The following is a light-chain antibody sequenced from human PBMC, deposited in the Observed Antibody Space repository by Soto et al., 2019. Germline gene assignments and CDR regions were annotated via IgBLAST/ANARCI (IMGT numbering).Light chain of an antibody. J-gene: IGKJ1*01. CDR1: QTVINK. Sequence: EIVMTQYPDTLSVSPGERATLSCRASQTVINKVAWFQQKPGQAPRLLIYDTSTRATDIPARFSGSGSGTEFTLTISSLQSEDFAVYFCQQYNTWLWTFGQGTRVEV. V-gene: IGKV3-15*01. CDR3: QQYNTWLWT. CDR2: DTS.